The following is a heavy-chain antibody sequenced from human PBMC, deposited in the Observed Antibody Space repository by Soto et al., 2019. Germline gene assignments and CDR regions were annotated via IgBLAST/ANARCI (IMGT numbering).Heavy chain of an antibody. CDR1: GFTFSRYA. Sequence: QVQLVESGGGVVQPGTSLRLSCAASGFTFSRYAMHWVRQSPGKGLEWVAVISGDGSNKYYADSVKGRFAISRDNSKNIVSLQMNSRRAEDTALYYCASDSGAWGGVFLSPAVASNYYYGMEVWGQGTTVTVSS. CDR2: ISGDGSNK. CDR3: ASDSGAWGGVFLSPAVASNYYYGMEV. V-gene: IGHV3-30*09. J-gene: IGHJ6*02. D-gene: IGHD3-10*01.